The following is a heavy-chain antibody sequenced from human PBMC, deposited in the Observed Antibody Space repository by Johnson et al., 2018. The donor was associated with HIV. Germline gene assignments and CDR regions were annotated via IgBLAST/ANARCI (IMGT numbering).Heavy chain of an antibody. CDR3: VRDGNYYDRIGYRVDAFDV. J-gene: IGHJ3*01. V-gene: IGHV3-66*01. D-gene: IGHD3-22*01. CDR1: GFSVSSYY. CDR2: ISSGGDT. Sequence: VQLVESGGGVVQPGRSLTLSCAAPGFSVSSYYMTWVRQAPGKGLDWVSVISSGGDTYYADAVRGRFSISRDNSKNTLYLQMHRLRAEDTAVYYCVRDGNYYDRIGYRVDAFDVWGQGTMVTVSS.